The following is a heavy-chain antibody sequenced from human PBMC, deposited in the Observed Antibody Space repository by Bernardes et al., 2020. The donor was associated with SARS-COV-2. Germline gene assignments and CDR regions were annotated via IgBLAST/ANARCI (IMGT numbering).Heavy chain of an antibody. CDR1: GYSFTNNW. CDR2: IDPRDSYA. D-gene: IGHD3-10*01. Sequence: SLNLSCQTSGYSFTNNWIIWVRQMPGTGLEWMGRIDPRDSYASYSASLQGHVTISSDKSINTVYLQWRSLKASDTAIYYCARRILNRGFPSFDYWGQGTLVTVSS. CDR3: ARRILNRGFPSFDY. V-gene: IGHV5-10-1*01. J-gene: IGHJ4*02.